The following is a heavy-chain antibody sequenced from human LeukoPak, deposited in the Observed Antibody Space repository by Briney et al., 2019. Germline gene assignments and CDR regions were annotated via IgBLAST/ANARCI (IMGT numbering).Heavy chain of an antibody. D-gene: IGHD3-3*01. CDR2: ISYDGSNK. V-gene: IGHV3-30*03. Sequence: PGRSLRLSCAASGFTFSSYGMHWVRQAPGKGLEWVAVISYDGSNKFYADSVKGRFTISRDNSKNTLYLQMNSLRAEDTAVYYCARDYRGDFWSGLDYWGQGTLVTVSS. J-gene: IGHJ4*02. CDR1: GFTFSSYG. CDR3: ARDYRGDFWSGLDY.